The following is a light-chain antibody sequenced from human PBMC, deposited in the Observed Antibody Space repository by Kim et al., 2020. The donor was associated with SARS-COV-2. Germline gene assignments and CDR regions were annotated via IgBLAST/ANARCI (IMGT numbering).Light chain of an antibody. CDR1: SLRSYY. V-gene: IGLV3-19*01. CDR2: GKN. J-gene: IGLJ3*02. CDR3: NSRDSSGNHWV. Sequence: LTQDPAVSVALGQTVRITCQGDSLRSYYASWYQQKPGQAPVLVIYGKNNRPSGIPDRFSGSSSGNTASLTITGAQAEDEADYYCNSRDSSGNHWVFGG.